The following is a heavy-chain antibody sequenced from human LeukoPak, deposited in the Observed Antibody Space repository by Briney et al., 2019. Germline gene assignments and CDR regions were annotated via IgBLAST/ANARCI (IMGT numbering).Heavy chain of an antibody. CDR3: ARDRISINALDM. D-gene: IGHD1-14*01. CDR2: ISYIGST. CDR1: GASISGHY. V-gene: IGHV4-59*11. Sequence: SETLSLTCNVSGASISGHYLTWIRQPPGKGLEWIGYISYIGSTNYNPSLKSRVTISVDTSKNQFSLKLRSVTAADTAVYYCARDRISINALDMWGQGTMVTVSS. J-gene: IGHJ3*02.